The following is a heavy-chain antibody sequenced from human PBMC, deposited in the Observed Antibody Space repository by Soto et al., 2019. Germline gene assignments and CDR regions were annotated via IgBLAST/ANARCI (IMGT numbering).Heavy chain of an antibody. J-gene: IGHJ3*02. CDR1: GYSFTSYW. D-gene: IGHD6-19*01. Sequence: GESLKISCKGSGYSFTSYWIGWVRQMPGKGLEWMGIIYPGDSDTRYSPSFQGQVTISADKSISTAYLQWSSLKASDTAMYYCARRPYSSGWNPENDAFDIWGQGTMVTVSS. CDR2: IYPGDSDT. CDR3: ARRPYSSGWNPENDAFDI. V-gene: IGHV5-51*01.